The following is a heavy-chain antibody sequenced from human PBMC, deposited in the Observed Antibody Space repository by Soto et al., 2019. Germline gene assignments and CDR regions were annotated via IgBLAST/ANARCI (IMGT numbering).Heavy chain of an antibody. CDR3: ARYLWLSGIWIGYFDL. D-gene: IGHD3-16*01. V-gene: IGHV3-7*01. CDR2: IKEDGGEK. Sequence: EVQLVESGGGLVQVGGSLRLSCAASGFTSSNYWMSWVRQAPGKGLEWVANIKEDGGEKYYVDSVKGRFTISRDKAKNSLYLQMNSLRAEDTAVYYCARYLWLSGIWIGYFDLWGRGTLVTVSS. CDR1: GFTSSNYW. J-gene: IGHJ2*01.